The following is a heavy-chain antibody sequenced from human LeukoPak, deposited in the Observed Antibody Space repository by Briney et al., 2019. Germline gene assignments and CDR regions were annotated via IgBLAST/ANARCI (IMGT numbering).Heavy chain of an antibody. CDR3: ARDITMVRGAFVI. D-gene: IGHD3-10*01. Sequence: SETLSLTCTVSGGSVSSGSYYWSWIRQPPGKGLEWIGYIYYSGSTNYNPSLKSRVTISVDTSKNQFSLKLSSVTAADTAVYYCARDITMVRGAFVIWGQGTMVTVSS. CDR1: GGSVSSGSYY. V-gene: IGHV4-61*01. J-gene: IGHJ3*02. CDR2: IYYSGST.